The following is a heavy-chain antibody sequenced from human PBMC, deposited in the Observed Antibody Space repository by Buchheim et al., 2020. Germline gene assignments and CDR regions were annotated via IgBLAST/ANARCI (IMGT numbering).Heavy chain of an antibody. D-gene: IGHD1-26*01. CDR1: GFTFSSYG. Sequence: QVQLVESGGGVVQPGRSLRLSCAASGFTFSSYGMHWVRQAPGKGLEWVAVIWYDGSNKYYADSVKGRFTISRDNSKNTLYLQMNSLRAEDTAVYYCARDRESYSYYYYGMDVWGQGTT. CDR2: IWYDGSNK. J-gene: IGHJ6*02. CDR3: ARDRESYSYYYYGMDV. V-gene: IGHV3-33*01.